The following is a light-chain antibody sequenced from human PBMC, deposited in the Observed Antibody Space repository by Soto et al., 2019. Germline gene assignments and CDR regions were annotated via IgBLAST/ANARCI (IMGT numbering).Light chain of an antibody. J-gene: IGKJ2*01. CDR1: QSVSSY. V-gene: IGKV3-11*01. CDR2: DAS. CDR3: HQRFNWPRT. Sequence: DIVLTQSPATLSLSPGERATLSCRASQSVSSYLAWYQQKPGQAPRLLIYDASNRATGIPARFSGSGSGTDFTLTISSLGPEVSAVYYCHQRFNWPRTFGQGTKLEIK.